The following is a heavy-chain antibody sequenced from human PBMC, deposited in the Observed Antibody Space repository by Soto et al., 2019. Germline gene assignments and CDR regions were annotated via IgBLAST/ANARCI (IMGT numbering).Heavy chain of an antibody. V-gene: IGHV3-21*01. D-gene: IGHD3-3*01. CDR1: GFTFSSYS. CDR2: ISSSSSYI. Sequence: GGSLRLSCAASGFTFSSYSMNWVRQAPGKGLEWVSSISSSSSYIYYADSVKGRFTISRDNAKNSLYLQMNSLRAEDTAMYYCASTRITIFGVRLWPARAFDIWGQGTMVTVSS. J-gene: IGHJ3*02. CDR3: ASTRITIFGVRLWPARAFDI.